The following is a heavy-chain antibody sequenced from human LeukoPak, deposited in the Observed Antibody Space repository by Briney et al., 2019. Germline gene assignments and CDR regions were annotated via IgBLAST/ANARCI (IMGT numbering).Heavy chain of an antibody. Sequence: PSETLSLTCTVSGGSIGSYYWSWIRQPPGKGLEWIGYIYYSGSTNYNPSLKSRVTISVDTSKNQFSLKLSSVTAADTAVYYCARGRFLESFDYWGQGTLVTVSS. D-gene: IGHD3-3*01. CDR3: ARGRFLESFDY. CDR2: IYYSGST. CDR1: GGSIGSYY. V-gene: IGHV4-59*01. J-gene: IGHJ4*02.